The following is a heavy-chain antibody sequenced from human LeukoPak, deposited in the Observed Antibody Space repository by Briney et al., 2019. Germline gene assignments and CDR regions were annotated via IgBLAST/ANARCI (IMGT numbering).Heavy chain of an antibody. CDR2: IYTSRST. V-gene: IGHV4-4*07. CDR1: GGSISSYY. CDR3: ATTTDSGSYYSAFDI. J-gene: IGHJ3*02. D-gene: IGHD1-26*01. Sequence: SETLSLTCTVSGGSISSYYWSWIRQPAGKGLEWIGRIYTSRSTNYNPSLKSRVTMSVDTSKNQFSLKLSSVTAADTAVYYCATTTDSGSYYSAFDIWGQGTMVTVSS.